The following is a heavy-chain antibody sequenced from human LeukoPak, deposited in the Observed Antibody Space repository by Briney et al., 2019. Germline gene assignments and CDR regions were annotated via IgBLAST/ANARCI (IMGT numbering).Heavy chain of an antibody. D-gene: IGHD4-17*01. CDR3: ARIPHPDYADAQ. CDR1: GFTVSSFE. V-gene: IGHV3-48*03. Sequence: GGSLRLSCEASGFTVSSFEINWVRQAPGKGLEWVSYISSSGGTMDYADSVKGRFTVSRDNGKKLVHLQLNSLRAEDTAVYFCARIPHPDYADAQWGQGTLVTVSS. J-gene: IGHJ4*02. CDR2: ISSSGGTM.